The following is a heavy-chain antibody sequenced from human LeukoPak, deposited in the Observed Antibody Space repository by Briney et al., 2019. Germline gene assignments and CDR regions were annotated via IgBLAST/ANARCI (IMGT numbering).Heavy chain of an antibody. V-gene: IGHV4-4*07. J-gene: IGHJ6*03. CDR2: IDISGST. CDR1: GGSVSTFY. Sequence: SETLSLTCTVSGGSVSTFYWSWIRQPAGEGLEWIGRIDISGSTSYNPSLKSRVSLSADTSRKQFFLQLGSVTAADVGVYYCARVCIGGSSCMDVWGKGTTVTISS. D-gene: IGHD3-16*01. CDR3: ARVCIGGSSCMDV.